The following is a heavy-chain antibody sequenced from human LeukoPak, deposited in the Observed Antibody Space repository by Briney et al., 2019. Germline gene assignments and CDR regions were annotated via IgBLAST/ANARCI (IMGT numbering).Heavy chain of an antibody. CDR1: GYSISSGYY. Sequence: SETLSLTCTVSGYSISSGYYWSWIRQPPGKGLEWIGEINHSGSTNYNPSLKSRVTISVDTSKNQFSLKLSSVTAADTAVYYCARQRRSSGWENWGQGTLVTVSS. CDR3: ARQRRSSGWEN. D-gene: IGHD6-19*01. CDR2: INHSGST. V-gene: IGHV4-38-2*02. J-gene: IGHJ4*02.